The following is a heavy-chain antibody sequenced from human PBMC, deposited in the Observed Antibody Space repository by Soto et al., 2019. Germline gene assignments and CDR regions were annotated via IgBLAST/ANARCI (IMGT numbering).Heavy chain of an antibody. Sequence: GGSLRLSCAASGFTFSSYGMHWVRQAPGKGLEWVAVISYDGSNKYYADSVKGRFTISRDNSKNTLYLQMNSLRAEDTAVYYCAKASEPYQLLSRGYYYYYYMDVWGKGTTVTVSS. CDR3: AKASEPYQLLSRGYYYYYYMDV. J-gene: IGHJ6*03. V-gene: IGHV3-30*18. CDR1: GFTFSSYG. CDR2: ISYDGSNK. D-gene: IGHD2-2*01.